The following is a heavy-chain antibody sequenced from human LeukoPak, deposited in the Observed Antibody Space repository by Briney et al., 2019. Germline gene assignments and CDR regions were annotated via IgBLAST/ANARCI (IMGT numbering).Heavy chain of an antibody. V-gene: IGHV3-30*04. Sequence: GGSLRLSCAASGFTFSSYAMRWVRQAPGKGLEWVAVISYDGSNKYYADSVKGRFTIPRDNSKNTLYLQMNSLRAEDTAVYYCARDSSGWDYYFDYWGQGTLVTVSS. D-gene: IGHD6-19*01. CDR3: ARDSSGWDYYFDY. J-gene: IGHJ4*02. CDR2: ISYDGSNK. CDR1: GFTFSSYA.